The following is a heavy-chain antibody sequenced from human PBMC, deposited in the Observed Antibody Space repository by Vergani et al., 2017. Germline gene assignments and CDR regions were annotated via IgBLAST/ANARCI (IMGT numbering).Heavy chain of an antibody. CDR2: VYHSGNT. V-gene: IGHV4-59*01. CDR1: GDSIRSYY. CDR3: ARATYGSSYYAVGFDQ. D-gene: IGHD3-10*01. Sequence: QVQLLESGPGRVKPSETLSLTCAVSGDSIRSYYWSWIRPSPGKGLEWIGYVYHSGNTNYNPSLKSRITMSIDMSKNQFSLNLKSVTAADTAVYFCARATYGSSYYAVGFDQWGQGTLVTVSS. J-gene: IGHJ5*02.